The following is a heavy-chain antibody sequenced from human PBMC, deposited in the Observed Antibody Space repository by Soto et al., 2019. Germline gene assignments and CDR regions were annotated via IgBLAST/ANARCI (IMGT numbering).Heavy chain of an antibody. D-gene: IGHD1-1*01. V-gene: IGHV2-5*02. CDR2: VYWDDDK. CDR3: AHRQLYNGAWNEGTFDY. J-gene: IGHJ4*02. CDR1: GFSLSTRPVG. Sequence: QITLKESGPTLVKPTQTLTLTCTFSGFSLSTRPVGVGWIRQPPGQALEWLALVYWDDDKRYNPSLKNRLTSTIDTSKTPVVLTMTNMDPVDTATYYCAHRQLYNGAWNEGTFDYWGQGILVTVSS.